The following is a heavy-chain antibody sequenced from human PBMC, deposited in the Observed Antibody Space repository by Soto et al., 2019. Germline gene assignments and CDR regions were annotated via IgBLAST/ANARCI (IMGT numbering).Heavy chain of an antibody. Sequence: SETLSLTCTVSGGSISSYYWSWIRQPPGKGLEWIGYIYYSGSTNYNPSLKSRVTISVDTSKNQFSLKLSSVTAADTAVYYCARQSRQWPHVWLYFDYWGQGTLVTVSS. CDR1: GGSISSYY. V-gene: IGHV4-59*08. CDR2: IYYSGST. CDR3: ARQSRQWPHVWLYFDY. J-gene: IGHJ4*02. D-gene: IGHD5-18*01.